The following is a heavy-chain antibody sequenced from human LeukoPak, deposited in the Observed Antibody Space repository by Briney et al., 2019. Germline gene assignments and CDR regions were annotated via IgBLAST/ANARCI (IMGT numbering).Heavy chain of an antibody. CDR1: GSSFTSYW. Sequence: GESLEISCKGSGSSFTSYWISWVRQLPGKGLEWMGRIDPSDSYTNYSPSFHGHVTISADKSISTAYLQWSSLKASNTAMYYCARHRGPTYYYYGMDVWGQGTTVTVSS. CDR3: ARHRGPTYYYYGMDV. J-gene: IGHJ6*02. CDR2: IDPSDSYT. V-gene: IGHV5-10-1*01.